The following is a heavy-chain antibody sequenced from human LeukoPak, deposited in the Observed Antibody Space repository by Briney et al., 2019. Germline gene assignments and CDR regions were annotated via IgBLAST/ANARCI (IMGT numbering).Heavy chain of an antibody. D-gene: IGHD3-16*01. CDR3: AKDLFGGPARAYFDY. V-gene: IGHV3-23*01. CDR1: GFTFSMDP. CDR2: VSASTVHT. Sequence: GGSLRLSCAASGFTFSMDPMSCVRQAPREGLEWGSGVSASTVHTYYAASVKGRFTLSRDTCKNTMYLQMSTLRAQDTAVYYCAKDLFGGPARAYFDYWGQGSLVTVSS. J-gene: IGHJ4*02.